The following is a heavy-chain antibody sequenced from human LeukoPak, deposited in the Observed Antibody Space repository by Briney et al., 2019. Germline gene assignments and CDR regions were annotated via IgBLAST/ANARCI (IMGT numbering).Heavy chain of an antibody. CDR3: ARGFRGDNFDY. CDR1: GGSIISYY. V-gene: IGHV4-59*08. D-gene: IGHD7-27*01. Sequence: PSETLSLTCTVSGGSIISYYWNWIRQPPGKGLEWIGYIYNSGSTNNNPSFKSRVTISVDTSKKQFSLKLSSVTAADTAVYFCARGFRGDNFDYWGQGTLVTVSS. CDR2: IYNSGST. J-gene: IGHJ4*02.